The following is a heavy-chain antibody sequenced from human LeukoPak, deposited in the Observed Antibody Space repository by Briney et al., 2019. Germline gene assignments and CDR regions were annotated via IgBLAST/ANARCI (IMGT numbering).Heavy chain of an antibody. J-gene: IGHJ4*02. CDR3: ARGPGPNFFDY. D-gene: IGHD3-10*01. CDR2: TYYRSKWYN. CDR1: GDSVSNDSVA. V-gene: IGHV6-1*01. Sequence: SQTLSLTCAISGDSVSNDSVAWMWIRQSPSRGLEWLGRTYYRSKWYNDYAVSVKSRITINPDTSKNQFSLQLNSVTPEDTAVYYCARGPGPNFFDYWGQGTLVTVSS.